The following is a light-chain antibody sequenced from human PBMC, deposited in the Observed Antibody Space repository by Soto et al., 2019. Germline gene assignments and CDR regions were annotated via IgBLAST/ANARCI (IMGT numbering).Light chain of an antibody. CDR3: QQRSNWPPIT. CDR1: QSVSSY. V-gene: IGKV3-11*01. Sequence: EIVLTQSPATLSLSPGERATLSCRASQSVSSYLAWYQQKPGQAPRLLIYDASNRATGIPARFSGSGSGTDFTLTISSLEPEDFAVYYCQQRSNWPPITFGRGTRLENK. CDR2: DAS. J-gene: IGKJ5*01.